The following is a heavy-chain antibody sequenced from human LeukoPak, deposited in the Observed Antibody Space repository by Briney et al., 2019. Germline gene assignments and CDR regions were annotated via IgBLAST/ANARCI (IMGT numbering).Heavy chain of an antibody. CDR1: GYTFTSYD. Sequence: GASVKVSCKASGYTFTSYDINWVRQATGQGLEWMGWMNPSSGNTGYAQKFQGRVTMTRNTSISTAYMELSSLRSEDTAVYYCASSIVGTIFGGDYYYYGMDVWGQGTTVTVSS. CDR3: ASSIVGTIFGGDYYYYGMDV. V-gene: IGHV1-8*01. D-gene: IGHD3-3*01. J-gene: IGHJ6*02. CDR2: MNPSSGNT.